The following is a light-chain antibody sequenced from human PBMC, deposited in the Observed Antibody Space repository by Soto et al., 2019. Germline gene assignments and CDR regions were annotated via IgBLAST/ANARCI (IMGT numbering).Light chain of an antibody. CDR1: GSDVGGYNY. J-gene: IGLJ1*01. V-gene: IGLV2-14*01. CDR3: SSHTSYSTRV. CDR2: EVS. Sequence: QSALTQPASVSGSPGQSIAISCTGTGSDVGGYNYVSWYQQHPGKAPKLMIHEVSNRPSGVSDRFSGSKSGNTASLTISGLQADDEADYYCSSHTSYSTRVFGTGTKLTVL.